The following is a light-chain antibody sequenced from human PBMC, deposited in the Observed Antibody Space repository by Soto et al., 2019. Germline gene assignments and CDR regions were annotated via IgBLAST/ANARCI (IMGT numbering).Light chain of an antibody. V-gene: IGLV2-23*02. J-gene: IGLJ1*01. CDR1: SSDVGTYNL. CDR3: CSYVGSNPLYV. Sequence: QSALTQPASVSGSPGQSLTVSCTGTSSDVGTYNLVSWYQHRPGKAPKLVISEVNKRPSGISNRFSGSKSGSTASLTISMIQAEDEADYYCCSYVGSNPLYVFGTGTKVTAL. CDR2: EVN.